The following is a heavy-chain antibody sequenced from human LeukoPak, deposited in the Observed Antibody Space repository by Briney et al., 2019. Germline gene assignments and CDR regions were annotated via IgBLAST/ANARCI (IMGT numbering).Heavy chain of an antibody. V-gene: IGHV1-18*04. CDR2: ISAYNGNT. D-gene: IGHD3-22*01. CDR1: GYTFTSYG. CDR3: ARGLYYYDSSGSDDAFDI. J-gene: IGHJ3*02. Sequence: ASVKVSCKASGYTFTSYGISWVRQAPGQGLEWMGWISAYNGNTNYAQKLQGRVTMTTDTSTSTAYMELRSLRSDDTAVYYCARGLYYYDSSGSDDAFDIWGQGTMVTVSS.